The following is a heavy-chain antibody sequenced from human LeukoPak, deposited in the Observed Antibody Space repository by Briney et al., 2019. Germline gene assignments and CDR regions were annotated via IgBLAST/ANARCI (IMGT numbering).Heavy chain of an antibody. CDR1: GYTFIDYY. J-gene: IGHJ4*02. CDR2: INPYSGET. V-gene: IGHV1-2*02. D-gene: IGHD4-17*01. CDR3: ARISDYGDYYFDY. Sequence: ASVKVSCKASGYTFIDYYIHWVRQAPGQGLEWMGLINPYSGETDYAQKFQVRVSMTRDTSIGTAYMELRRLRSDDTAVYYCARISDYGDYYFDYWAREPWSPSPQ.